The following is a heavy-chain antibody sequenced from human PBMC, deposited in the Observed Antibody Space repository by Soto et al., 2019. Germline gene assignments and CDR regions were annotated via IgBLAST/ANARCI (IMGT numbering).Heavy chain of an antibody. CDR2: ISGSGGST. V-gene: IGHV3-23*01. CDR3: ARTVVFEC. CDR1: GFTFSTYA. Sequence: GGSLRLSCAASGFTFSTYAMSWVRQAPGKGLEWVSSISGSGGSTYYSDSVKGRFTISRDNSKNTLYLQMSSLRAEDTAVYYCARTVVFECWGQGTLVTVSS. D-gene: IGHD2-15*01. J-gene: IGHJ4*02.